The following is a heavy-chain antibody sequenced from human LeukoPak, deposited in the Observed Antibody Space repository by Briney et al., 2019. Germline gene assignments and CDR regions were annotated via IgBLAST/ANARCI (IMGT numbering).Heavy chain of an antibody. V-gene: IGHV4-59*12. CDR1: GGSISSYY. D-gene: IGHD3-3*01. CDR2: IYYSGST. Sequence: SETLSLTCTVSGGSISSYYWSWIPQPPGKGLEWIGYIYYSGSTNYNPSLKSRVTISVDTSKNQFSLKLSSVTAADTAVYYCARDPLTIFGVVIWSDAFDIWGQGTMVTVSS. J-gene: IGHJ3*02. CDR3: ARDPLTIFGVVIWSDAFDI.